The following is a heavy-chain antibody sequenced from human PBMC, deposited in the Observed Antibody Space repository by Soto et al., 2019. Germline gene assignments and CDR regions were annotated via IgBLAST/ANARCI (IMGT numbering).Heavy chain of an antibody. CDR2: ISYDGYNK. J-gene: IGHJ4*02. CDR3: AKLVGGTLGDY. CDR1: GFTFSGYA. V-gene: IGHV3-30*18. D-gene: IGHD1-26*01. Sequence: GGSLRLSCAASGFTFSGYAMNWVRQAPGTGLEWVALISYDGYNKNYADSVKGRFTISRDNSKNTLYLQMNSLRAEDTAVYYCAKLVGGTLGDYWGQGALVTVSS.